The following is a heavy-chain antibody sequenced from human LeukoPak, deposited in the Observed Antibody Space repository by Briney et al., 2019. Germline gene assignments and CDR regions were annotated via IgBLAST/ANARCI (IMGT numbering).Heavy chain of an antibody. D-gene: IGHD5-12*01. V-gene: IGHV3-23*01. CDR3: AKCIVATNYYHYYMDV. J-gene: IGHJ6*03. Sequence: PGGSLRLSCAASGFTFSSYAMTWVRQAPGKGLEWVSAISGSGGSTYYADSVKGRFTISRDNSKNTLYLQMNSLRAEDTAVYYCAKCIVATNYYHYYMDVWGKGTTVTVSS. CDR1: GFTFSSYA. CDR2: ISGSGGST.